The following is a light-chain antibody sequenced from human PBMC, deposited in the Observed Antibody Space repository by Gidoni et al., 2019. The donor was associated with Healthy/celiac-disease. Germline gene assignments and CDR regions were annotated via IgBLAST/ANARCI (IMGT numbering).Light chain of an antibody. V-gene: IGKV1-9*01. Sequence: DIQLTQSPSFLSASVGDRVTITCRASQGISSYLAGYQQKPGKAPKLLIYAASTLQSGVPSRFSGSGSGTEFTLTISSLQPEDFATYYCQQLNSYPPTFGPGTKVDIK. CDR3: QQLNSYPPT. CDR1: QGISSY. J-gene: IGKJ3*01. CDR2: AAS.